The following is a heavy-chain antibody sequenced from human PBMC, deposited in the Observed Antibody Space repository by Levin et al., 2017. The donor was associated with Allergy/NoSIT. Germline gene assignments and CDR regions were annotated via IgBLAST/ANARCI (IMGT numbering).Heavy chain of an antibody. CDR2: ISYDGSSK. J-gene: IGHJ4*02. CDR1: GFTFRNYG. CDR3: ATGGRSSESGKEGYYFDY. D-gene: IGHD3-10*01. Sequence: GGSLRLSCAASGFTFRNYGMHWVRQAPGKGLEWVAVISYDGSSKYYADSVKGRFTISRDNSKNTLYLQMNSLRAEDTAVYYCATGGRSSESGKEGYYFDYWGQGTLVTVSP. V-gene: IGHV3-30*03.